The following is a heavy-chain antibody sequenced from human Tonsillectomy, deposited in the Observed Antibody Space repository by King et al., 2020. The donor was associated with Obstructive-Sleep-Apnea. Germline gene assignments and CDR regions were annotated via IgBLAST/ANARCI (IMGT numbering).Heavy chain of an antibody. Sequence: QLQESGPGLVRPSETLSLTCTVSGGSISRFYWNWIRQPAGRGREWIGRSYTSGNSDYNPSLKSRVTRSVDRSKNEISLRLSSVTAADTAVYYWARGSGSYSGFFDYWGQGTLVTVSS. D-gene: IGHD1-26*01. V-gene: IGHV4-4*07. CDR1: GGSISRFY. J-gene: IGHJ4*02. CDR3: ARGSGSYSGFFDY. CDR2: SYTSGNS.